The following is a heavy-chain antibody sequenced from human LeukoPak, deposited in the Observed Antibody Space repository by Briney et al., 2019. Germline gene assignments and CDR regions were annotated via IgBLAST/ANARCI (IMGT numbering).Heavy chain of an antibody. J-gene: IGHJ4*02. D-gene: IGHD6-13*01. Sequence: SVKVSCKASGGTFSSYAISWVRQAPEQGLEWMGGIIPIFGTANYAQKFQGRVTITTDESTSTAYMELSSLRSEDTAVYYCARDSVNLGIAAAGNDYWGQGTLVTVSS. V-gene: IGHV1-69*05. CDR1: GGTFSSYA. CDR3: ARDSVNLGIAAAGNDY. CDR2: IIPIFGTA.